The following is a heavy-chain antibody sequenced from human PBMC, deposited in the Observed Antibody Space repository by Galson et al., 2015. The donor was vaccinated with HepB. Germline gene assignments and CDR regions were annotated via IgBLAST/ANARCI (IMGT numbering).Heavy chain of an antibody. J-gene: IGHJ4*02. D-gene: IGHD6-13*01. CDR2: INAGNGNT. CDR3: ARAMAAAAKAFDY. CDR1: GYTFTTYA. V-gene: IGHV1-3*01. Sequence: SVKVSCKASGYTFTTYAIHWVRQAPGQRLEWMGWINAGNGNTKYSQKFQGRVTLTRDTSATTAFMELRSLRSEDTALYYCARAMAAAAKAFDYWGQGTLVTVSS.